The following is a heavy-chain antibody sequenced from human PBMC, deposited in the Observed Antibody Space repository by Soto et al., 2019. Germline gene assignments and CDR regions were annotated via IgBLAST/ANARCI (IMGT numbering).Heavy chain of an antibody. CDR3: ARDTQGITMVRGVIPYFDY. V-gene: IGHV1-2*02. CDR1: GYTFTGYY. Sequence: GASVKVSCKASGYTFTGYYMHWVRQAPGQGLEWMGWINPNSGGTNYAQKFQGRVTMTRDTSISTAYMELSRLRSDDTAVYYRARDTQGITMVRGVIPYFDYWGQGTLVTVSS. J-gene: IGHJ4*02. CDR2: INPNSGGT. D-gene: IGHD3-10*01.